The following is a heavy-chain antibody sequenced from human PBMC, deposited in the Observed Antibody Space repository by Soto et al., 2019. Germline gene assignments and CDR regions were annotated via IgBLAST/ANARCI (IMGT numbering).Heavy chain of an antibody. CDR1: GYIFTTYS. CDR2: VDPRDGST. D-gene: IGHD6-25*01. Sequence: QVQLVQSGAEMKRPGASVILSCKASGYIFTTYSIHWVRQTAGQGLEWMAKVDPRDGSTGYAQKFRGRVYMAWDTSTGTVAMEVSSLTSDDTATYFCARVPSSGREFDSWGHGTQVTDSS. CDR3: ARVPSSGREFDS. J-gene: IGHJ5*01. V-gene: IGHV1-46*01.